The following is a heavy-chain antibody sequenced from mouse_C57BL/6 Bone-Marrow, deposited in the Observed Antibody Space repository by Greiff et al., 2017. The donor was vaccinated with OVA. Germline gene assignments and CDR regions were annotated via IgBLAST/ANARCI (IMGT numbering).Heavy chain of an antibody. V-gene: IGHV14-4*01. Sequence: VQLQQSGAELVRPGASVKLSCTASGFNIKDDYMHWVKQRPEQGLEWIGWIDPENGDTEYASKVQGKATITADTSSNTAYLQLSSLTSEDTAVYYCTSYGSFDYWGQGTTLTVSS. CDR2: IDPENGDT. CDR3: TSYGSFDY. D-gene: IGHD2-1*01. J-gene: IGHJ2*01. CDR1: GFNIKDDY.